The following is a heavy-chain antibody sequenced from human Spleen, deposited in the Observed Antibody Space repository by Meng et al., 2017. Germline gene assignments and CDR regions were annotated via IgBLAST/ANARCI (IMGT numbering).Heavy chain of an antibody. CDR1: GVFVRSGSYY. J-gene: IGHJ4*02. Sequence: QVQRPEAGPGVVRPSETLSLTCPVSGVFVRSGSYYWSCIRQPPGKGLEWIGSIYYTGSTKYNPSLKSLVTILVDTSKNQFFLELNSVTAADTAVYHCAGDYTGTLDSWGQGTLVTVSS. V-gene: IGHV4-61*01. D-gene: IGHD1-1*01. CDR2: IYYTGST. CDR3: AGDYTGTLDS.